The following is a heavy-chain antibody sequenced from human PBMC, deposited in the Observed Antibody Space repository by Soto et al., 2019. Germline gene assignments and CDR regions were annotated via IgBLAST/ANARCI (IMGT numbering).Heavy chain of an antibody. Sequence: QVQLVESGGGVVQPGRSLRLSCAGSGFTFSSYGMHWDRQAPGKGLEWVAVIWYDGSRKFYADSVKGRFTISRDNSKNTLFLQMDSLRADDTALYYCSRDQWDRLKPRETRYFDCWGKGTLVTVSS. CDR2: IWYDGSRK. CDR1: GFTFSSYG. V-gene: IGHV3-33*01. CDR3: SRDQWDRLKPRETRYFDC. D-gene: IGHD1-26*01. J-gene: IGHJ4*02.